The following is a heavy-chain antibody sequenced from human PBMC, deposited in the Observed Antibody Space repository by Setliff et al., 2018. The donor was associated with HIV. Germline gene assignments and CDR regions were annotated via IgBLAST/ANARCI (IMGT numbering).Heavy chain of an antibody. Sequence: ASVKVSCKASGYTFTRNAMHWVRQAPGQGLEWMGWISAYNGNTNYAQKLQGRVTMTTDTSTSTAYMELRSLRSDDTAVYYCARDFIAVAGLFDYWGQGTLVTVSS. J-gene: IGHJ4*02. D-gene: IGHD6-19*01. V-gene: IGHV1-18*01. CDR2: ISAYNGNT. CDR3: ARDFIAVAGLFDY. CDR1: GYTFTRNA.